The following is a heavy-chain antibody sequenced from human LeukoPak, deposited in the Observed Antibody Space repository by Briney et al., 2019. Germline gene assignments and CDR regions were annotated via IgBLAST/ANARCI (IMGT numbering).Heavy chain of an antibody. CDR2: ISPYNGNT. V-gene: IGHV1-18*01. CDR1: GCTFTSYG. J-gene: IGHJ4*02. CDR3: ARGHGSGHLDY. Sequence: ASVKVSCKASGCTFTSYGISWVRQAPGQGLEWMGWISPYNGNTNYAQKVQDRVTMTTDTSTSTAYMELRSLRSDDTAVYFCARGHGSGHLDYWGQGTLVTVSS. D-gene: IGHD6-19*01.